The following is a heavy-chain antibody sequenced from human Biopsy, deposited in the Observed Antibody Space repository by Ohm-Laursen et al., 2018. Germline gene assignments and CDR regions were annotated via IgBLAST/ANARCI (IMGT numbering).Heavy chain of an antibody. V-gene: IGHV3-9*01. J-gene: IGHJ2*01. CDR2: ISWNSASV. Sequence: EWVSGISWNSASVGYADSVKGRFTISRDNAKKSLYVQMNSLRAEDTALYYCTKEFPPRDFWSGPGFFSSRRRHTISVSAFLLNRSSDL. D-gene: IGHD3-3*01. CDR3: TKEFPPRDFWSGPGFFSSRRRHTISVSAFLLNRSSDL.